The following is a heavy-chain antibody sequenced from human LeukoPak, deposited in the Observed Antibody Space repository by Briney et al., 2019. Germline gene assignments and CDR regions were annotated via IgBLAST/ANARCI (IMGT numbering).Heavy chain of an antibody. D-gene: IGHD1-26*01. CDR1: GGSFSSYF. J-gene: IGHJ4*02. CDR3: TYSGSNYPDY. V-gene: IGHV4-34*01. Sequence: SETLSLTCAVFGGSFSSYFWSWIRQSPGKGLEWIGEINHSGSTNYNPSLKSRVTISLGTSKNQFSLRLSSVTAADTAVYYCTYSGSNYPDYWGQGTLVIVSS. CDR2: INHSGST.